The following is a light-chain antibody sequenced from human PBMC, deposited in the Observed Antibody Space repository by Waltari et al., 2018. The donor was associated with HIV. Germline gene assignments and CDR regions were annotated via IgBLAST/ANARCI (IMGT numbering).Light chain of an antibody. J-gene: IGKJ5*01. CDR2: GAS. V-gene: IGKV3-20*01. Sequence: EIVLTQSPGTLSLSPGARATLSCRASQSVSSSFLAWYQPKPGQAPRRLIYGASSRATGIPDRFSGSGSGTDFTLTISRLEPEDFAVYYCQQEITFGQGTRLEIK. CDR1: QSVSSSF. CDR3: QQEIT.